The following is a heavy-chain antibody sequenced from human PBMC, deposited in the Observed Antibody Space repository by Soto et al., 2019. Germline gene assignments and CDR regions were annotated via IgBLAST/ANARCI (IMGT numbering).Heavy chain of an antibody. D-gene: IGHD4-17*01. CDR3: AHRRVTVDSDWFDP. J-gene: IGHJ5*02. Sequence: QITLKESGPTLVKPTQTLTLTCTFSGFSLSTRGVGVGWIRHPPGKALEWLALIYWDDDKRSSPSLKSRLTITKDTYKNQVVLTMTNMDPMDTATYYCAHRRVTVDSDWFDPWGQGTLVTVSS. CDR2: IYWDDDK. V-gene: IGHV2-5*02. CDR1: GFSLSTRGVG.